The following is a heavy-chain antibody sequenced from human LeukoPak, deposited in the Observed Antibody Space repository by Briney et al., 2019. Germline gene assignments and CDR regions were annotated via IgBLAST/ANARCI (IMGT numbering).Heavy chain of an antibody. Sequence: ASVKVSCKASGGTFSSYAISWVRQAPGQGLEWMGRIIPILGIANYAQKFQGRVTITADKSTSTAYMELSSLRSEDTAVYYCASSTGTTARFDYRGQGTLVTVSS. CDR3: ASSTGTTARFDY. CDR1: GGTFSSYA. J-gene: IGHJ4*02. D-gene: IGHD1-7*01. CDR2: IIPILGIA. V-gene: IGHV1-69*04.